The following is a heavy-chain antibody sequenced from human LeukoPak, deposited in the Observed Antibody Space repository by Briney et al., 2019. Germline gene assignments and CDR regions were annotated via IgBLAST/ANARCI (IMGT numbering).Heavy chain of an antibody. J-gene: IGHJ3*02. Sequence: ASVNVSCKASGYNFIGYGITWVRQAPGQGLEWMGRISGYNGNTKYAKKFQGRVTMTRDTSTNTAYMELRSLRYDDTGVYYCARDEFYGSASTGDDGFDMWGQGTMVTVS. V-gene: IGHV1-18*01. D-gene: IGHD3-10*01. CDR2: ISGYNGNT. CDR3: ARDEFYGSASTGDDGFDM. CDR1: GYNFIGYG.